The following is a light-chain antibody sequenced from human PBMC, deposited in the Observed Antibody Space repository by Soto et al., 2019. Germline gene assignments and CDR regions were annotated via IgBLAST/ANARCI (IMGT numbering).Light chain of an antibody. CDR2: DAS. Sequence: TVLTQSPATLSLSTWERATLSCRASQSVGDYLAWYQQKPGQAPRLLIYDASNRAAGVPYRFRGSGSGTDFTLTISSVEPEDFGVYYCQQRSDWPPITFGQGTRLEIK. V-gene: IGKV3-11*01. CDR1: QSVGDY. CDR3: QQRSDWPPIT. J-gene: IGKJ5*01.